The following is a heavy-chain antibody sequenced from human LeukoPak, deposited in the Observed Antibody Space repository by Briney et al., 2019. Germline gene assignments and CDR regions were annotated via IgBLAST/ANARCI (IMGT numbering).Heavy chain of an antibody. CDR1: GFTFSSYD. V-gene: IGHV3-30*18. CDR2: ISYDGSNK. Sequence: PGGSLRLSCAASGFTFSSYDMHWVRQAPGKGLEWVAVISYDGSNKYYADSVKGRFTISRDNSKITLYLQMNSLRAEDAAVYYCAKDRFTLIRGALDYWGQGTLVTVSS. J-gene: IGHJ4*02. D-gene: IGHD3-10*01. CDR3: AKDRFTLIRGALDY.